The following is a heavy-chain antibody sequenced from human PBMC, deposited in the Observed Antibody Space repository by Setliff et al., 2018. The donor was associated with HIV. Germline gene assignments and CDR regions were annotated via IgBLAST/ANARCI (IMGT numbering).Heavy chain of an antibody. CDR2: ISAYNLNT. D-gene: IGHD3-22*01. CDR3: ARAYYHDSSGYQGFDY. Sequence: ASVKVSCKTSGYTFSRYGFSWVRRAPGQGLEWMGWISAYNLNTNYAQKFQGRVTMTTDTSASTGYMELRSLRSDDTAVYYCARAYYHDSSGYQGFDYWGQGTQVTVSS. CDR1: GYTFSRYG. V-gene: IGHV1-18*01. J-gene: IGHJ4*02.